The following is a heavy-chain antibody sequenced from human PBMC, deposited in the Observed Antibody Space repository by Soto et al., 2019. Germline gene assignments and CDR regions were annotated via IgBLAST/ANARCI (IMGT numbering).Heavy chain of an antibody. CDR3: ARDRSTVVTSTFDY. CDR1: GFTFSSYA. V-gene: IGHV3-30-3*01. D-gene: IGHD4-17*01. Sequence: PGGSLRLSCAASGFTFSSYAMHWVRQAPGKGLEWVAVISYDGSNKYYADSVKGRFTISRDNSKNTLYLQMNSLRAEDTAVYYCARDRSTVVTSTFDYWGQGTLVTVSS. CDR2: ISYDGSNK. J-gene: IGHJ4*02.